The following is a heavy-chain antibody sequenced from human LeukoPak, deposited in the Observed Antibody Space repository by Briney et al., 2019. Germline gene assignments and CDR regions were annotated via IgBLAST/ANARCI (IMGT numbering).Heavy chain of an antibody. CDR3: AREDCGSGSGSYCNFDY. J-gene: IGHJ4*02. CDR1: GGTFSSYA. Sequence: ASVKVSCKASGGTFSSYAISWVRQAPGQGLEWMGWINPNSGGTNYAQKFQGRVTMTRDTSISTAYMELSRLRSDDTAVYYCAREDCGSGSGSYCNFDYWGQGTLVTVSS. CDR2: INPNSGGT. V-gene: IGHV1-2*02. D-gene: IGHD3-10*01.